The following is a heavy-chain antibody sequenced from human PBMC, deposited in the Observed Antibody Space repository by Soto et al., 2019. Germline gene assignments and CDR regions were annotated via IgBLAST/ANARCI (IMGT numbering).Heavy chain of an antibody. D-gene: IGHD2-15*01. J-gene: IGHJ4*02. CDR2: IYWDVDQ. Sequence: QITLKESGPTLVKPTQTLTLTCTFSGFSLSTSGVGVGWIRQPPGKALEWLALIYWDVDQRNSPSLQSRLTITNDTSTNRVDLTMTNIDPVDTATYYCAHRPSYCSGGSCYSGFDYWGQGTLVTFSS. CDR1: GFSLSTSGVG. V-gene: IGHV2-5*02. CDR3: AHRPSYCSGGSCYSGFDY.